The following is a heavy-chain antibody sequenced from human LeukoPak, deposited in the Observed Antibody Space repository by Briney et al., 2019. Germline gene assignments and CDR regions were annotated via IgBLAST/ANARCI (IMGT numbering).Heavy chain of an antibody. J-gene: IGHJ6*03. Sequence: GGSLRLSCAASGFTFSSYWMHWVRQAPGKGLVWVSRINSDGSSTSYADSVKGRFTISRDNAKNTLYLEMNSLRAEDTAVYYCARDRALVSMVRGVMGYFYYYMDVWGKGTTVTISS. CDR3: ARDRALVSMVRGVMGYFYYYMDV. CDR2: INSDGSST. D-gene: IGHD3-10*01. CDR1: GFTFSSYW. V-gene: IGHV3-74*01.